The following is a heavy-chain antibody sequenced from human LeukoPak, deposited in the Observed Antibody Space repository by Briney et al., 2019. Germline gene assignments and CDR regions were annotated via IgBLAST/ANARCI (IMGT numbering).Heavy chain of an antibody. CDR1: GFTFSSYA. Sequence: GGSLRLSCAASGFTFSSYAMSWVRQAPGKGLEWVSAISGSGGTTYYADSVKGRFTISRDNSKNTLSLQMNSPRAEDTAVYYCAKDRLGGNTILRFLEWLDWGQGTLVTVSS. D-gene: IGHD3-3*01. V-gene: IGHV3-23*01. J-gene: IGHJ4*02. CDR2: ISGSGGTT. CDR3: AKDRLGGNTILRFLEWLD.